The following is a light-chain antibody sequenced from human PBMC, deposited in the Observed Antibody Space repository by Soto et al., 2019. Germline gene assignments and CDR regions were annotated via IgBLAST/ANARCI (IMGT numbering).Light chain of an antibody. CDR2: KGT. J-gene: IGLJ1*01. V-gene: IGLV2-23*01. CDR1: DSDVGAYNS. Sequence: QSVLAQPASVSGSPGQSITISCTGTDSDVGAYNSVSWYQQHPHKAPRLIIYKGTRRPSGISYRFSGSTSGNAASLTISALQADDEADYFCCSSAPESTYVFGTGTKGTVL. CDR3: CSSAPESTYV.